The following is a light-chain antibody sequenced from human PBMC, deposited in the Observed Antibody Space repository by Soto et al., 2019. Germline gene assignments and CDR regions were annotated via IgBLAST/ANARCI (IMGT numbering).Light chain of an antibody. CDR1: NSYLVDYNL. J-gene: IGLJ1*01. Sequence: QSVLTQPASVSGSPGQSIAISCTGTNSYLVDYNLVSWYQQHPGKAPRLMIYDVTNRPSGVSNRFSGSKSGNTASLTISGLQAEDEADYYCSSYRRGSTYVFGTGTKVTVL. CDR2: DVT. CDR3: SSYRRGSTYV. V-gene: IGLV2-14*01.